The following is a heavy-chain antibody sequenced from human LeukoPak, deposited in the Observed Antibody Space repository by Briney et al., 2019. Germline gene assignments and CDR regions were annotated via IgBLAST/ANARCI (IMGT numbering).Heavy chain of an antibody. Sequence: SETLSLTCTVSGGSISSYYWSWIRQPPGKGLEWIGYIYYSGSTNYNPSLKSRVTISVDTSKNQFSLKLNSVTAADTAVYYCARQGPLTTAVTTRTNPFDYWGQGTLVTVSS. CDR3: ARQGPLTTAVTTRTNPFDY. D-gene: IGHD4-11*01. V-gene: IGHV4-59*08. CDR2: IYYSGST. CDR1: GGSISSYY. J-gene: IGHJ4*02.